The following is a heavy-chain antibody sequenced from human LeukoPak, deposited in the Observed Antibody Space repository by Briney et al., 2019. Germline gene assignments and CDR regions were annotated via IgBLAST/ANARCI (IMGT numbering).Heavy chain of an antibody. J-gene: IGHJ6*04. CDR3: ARMRGGYSYIDGMDV. CDR2: IDWDDDK. Sequence: SGPALVKPTQTLTLTCTFSGFSLSTSGMRVNWIRQPPGKALEWLARIDWDDDKFYSTSLKTRLTISKDTSKNQVVLTMTNMDPVDTATYYWARMRGGYSYIDGMDVWGKGATVTVSS. CDR1: GFSLSTSGMR. D-gene: IGHD5-18*01. V-gene: IGHV2-70*04.